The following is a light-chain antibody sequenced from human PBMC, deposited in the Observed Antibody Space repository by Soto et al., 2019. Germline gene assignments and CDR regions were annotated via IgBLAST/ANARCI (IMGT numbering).Light chain of an antibody. J-gene: IGKJ5*01. Sequence: IVMTQSPATLSVSQGERATLSCRASQSVSSNLAWYQQKPGQAPRLLIYGASTRATGIPARFSGSGSGTEFTLTISSLQSEDFAVYYCQQYNNWPPAITFGQGRLLEVK. CDR1: QSVSSN. CDR2: GAS. CDR3: QQYNNWPPAIT. V-gene: IGKV3D-15*01.